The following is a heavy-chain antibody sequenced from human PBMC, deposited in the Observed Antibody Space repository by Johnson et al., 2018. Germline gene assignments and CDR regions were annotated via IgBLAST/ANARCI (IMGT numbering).Heavy chain of an antibody. CDR1: GFTFSSYW. CDR3: VTASTVVTPWDYYYYMDV. D-gene: IGHD4-23*01. CDR2: INSDGSSQ. J-gene: IGHJ6*03. V-gene: IGHV3-74*02. Sequence: VQLVQSGGGLVQPGGSLRLPCAASGFTFSSYWMHWVRQAPGKGLVWVSRINSDGSSQSYADSVKGRFPISRDNAKNMLYLQRNSLRAVETVVYYWVTASTVVTPWDYYYYMDVWGKGTTVTVSS.